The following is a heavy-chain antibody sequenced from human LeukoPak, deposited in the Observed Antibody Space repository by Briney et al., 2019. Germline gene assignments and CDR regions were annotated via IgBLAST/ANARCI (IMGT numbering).Heavy chain of an antibody. CDR3: ARVDIAVAVAANWFDP. D-gene: IGHD2-15*01. CDR2: ISAYNGNT. CDR1: GYTFTSYG. V-gene: IGHV1-18*01. J-gene: IGHJ5*02. Sequence: ASVKVSCKASGYTFTSYGISWVRQAPGQGLEWMGWISAYNGNTNYAQKLQGRVTMTTDTSTSTAYMELRSLRSDDTAVYYCARVDIAVAVAANWFDPWGQGTLVTVSS.